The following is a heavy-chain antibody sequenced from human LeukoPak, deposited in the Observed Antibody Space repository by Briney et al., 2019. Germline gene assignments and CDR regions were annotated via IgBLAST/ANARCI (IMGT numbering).Heavy chain of an antibody. Sequence: TGGSLRLSCAASGFTFSGYAMSWVRQAPGKGLEWVSAISGSGGSTYYADSVKGRFTISRDNSKNTLYLQMNSLRAEDTAVYYCAKTHSSSWGIFEYWGQGTLVTVSS. J-gene: IGHJ4*02. CDR3: AKTHSSSWGIFEY. CDR2: ISGSGGST. V-gene: IGHV3-23*01. D-gene: IGHD6-13*01. CDR1: GFTFSGYA.